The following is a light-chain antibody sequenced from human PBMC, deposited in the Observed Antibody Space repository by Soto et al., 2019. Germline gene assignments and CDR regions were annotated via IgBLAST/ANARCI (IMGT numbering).Light chain of an antibody. Sequence: EIVMTQSLATLSVSPGERATLSCWASQSVSTNLAWYQQKPGQAPRLLIYGASTRATGIPARFSGSGSGTEFTLTIRSLQSADFAVYYCHHKTFGQGTKLEIK. CDR3: HHKT. V-gene: IGKV3-15*01. CDR1: QSVSTN. J-gene: IGKJ2*01. CDR2: GAS.